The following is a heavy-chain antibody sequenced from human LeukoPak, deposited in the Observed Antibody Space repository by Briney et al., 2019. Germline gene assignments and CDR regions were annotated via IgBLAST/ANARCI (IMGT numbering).Heavy chain of an antibody. Sequence: GASVKVSCKASVYTFTSYDINWVRQATGQGLEWMGWMNPNSGNTGYAQKFQGRVTMTRNTSISTDYMELSSLRSEDTAVYYCARGGYSYGWNDAFDIWGQGTMVTVSS. CDR1: VYTFTSYD. CDR3: ARGGYSYGWNDAFDI. V-gene: IGHV1-8*01. D-gene: IGHD5-18*01. J-gene: IGHJ3*02. CDR2: MNPNSGNT.